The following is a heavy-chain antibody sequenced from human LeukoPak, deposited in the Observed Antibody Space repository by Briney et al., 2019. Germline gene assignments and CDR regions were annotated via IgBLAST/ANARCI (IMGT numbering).Heavy chain of an antibody. Sequence: NPSETLSLTCTVSGGSISSYYWSWIRQPAGKGLEWIGRIYTSGSTNYNPSLKSRVTMSVDTSKNQFSLKLSSVTAADTAVYYCARVTYYYDSSGYVYYFDYWGQGTLVTVSS. J-gene: IGHJ4*02. V-gene: IGHV4-4*07. CDR1: GGSISSYY. D-gene: IGHD3-22*01. CDR2: IYTSGST. CDR3: ARVTYYYDSSGYVYYFDY.